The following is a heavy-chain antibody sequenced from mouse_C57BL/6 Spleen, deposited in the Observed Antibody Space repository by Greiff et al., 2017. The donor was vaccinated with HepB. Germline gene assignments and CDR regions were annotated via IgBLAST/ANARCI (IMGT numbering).Heavy chain of an antibody. J-gene: IGHJ2*01. V-gene: IGHV1-55*01. CDR1: GYTFTSYW. CDR2: IYPGSGST. Sequence: QVQLQQPGAELVKPGASVKMSCKASGYTFTSYWITWVKQRPGQGLEWIGDIYPGSGSTNYNEKFKSKATLTVDTSSSTAYMRLSNLTSEDSAVYYFARSIGYDEEFDYWGQGTTLTVSS. D-gene: IGHD2-2*01. CDR3: ARSIGYDEEFDY.